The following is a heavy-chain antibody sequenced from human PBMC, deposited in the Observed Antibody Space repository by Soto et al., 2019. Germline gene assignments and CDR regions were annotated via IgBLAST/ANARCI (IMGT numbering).Heavy chain of an antibody. CDR2: IYHSGST. V-gene: IGHV4-30-2*01. Sequence: PSETLSLTCAVSGGSISSGGYSWSWIRQPPGKGLEWIGYIYHSGSTYYNPSLKSRVTISVDRSKNQFSLKLSSVTAADTAVYYCASLATRTLNGFDYWGQGTLVTVSS. CDR3: ASLATRTLNGFDY. J-gene: IGHJ4*02. D-gene: IGHD2-8*01. CDR1: GGSISSGGYS.